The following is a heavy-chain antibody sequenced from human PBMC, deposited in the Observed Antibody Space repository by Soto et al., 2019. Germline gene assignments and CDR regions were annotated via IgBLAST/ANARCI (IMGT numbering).Heavy chain of an antibody. D-gene: IGHD6-19*01. Sequence: EVQLVESGGGLVQPGGSLTLSCAASGFTFSSYAMHWVRQATGKGLEWVSAIGTGGATYYPGSVKGRFIIARENATNSMYLEMNSLRAGDTAVYYCAGVATAIAVAGTGYFDYWGQGTLVTVSS. CDR1: GFTFSSYA. V-gene: IGHV3-13*01. CDR2: IGTGGAT. CDR3: AGVATAIAVAGTGYFDY. J-gene: IGHJ4*02.